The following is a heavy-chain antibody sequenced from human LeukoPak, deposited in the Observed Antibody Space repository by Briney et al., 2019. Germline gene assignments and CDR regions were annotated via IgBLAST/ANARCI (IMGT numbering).Heavy chain of an antibody. Sequence: GGSLRLSCATSGFTFDSSAMGWVRQAPGKGLEWVSAISAAGGSTSYADPVKGRFTISRDYSKNTLYLQMNSLRPEDTAVYYCARGYSDWLRWGQGTQVTVSS. V-gene: IGHV3-23*01. D-gene: IGHD4-11*01. J-gene: IGHJ4*02. CDR3: ARGYSDWLR. CDR2: ISAAGGST. CDR1: GFTFDSSA.